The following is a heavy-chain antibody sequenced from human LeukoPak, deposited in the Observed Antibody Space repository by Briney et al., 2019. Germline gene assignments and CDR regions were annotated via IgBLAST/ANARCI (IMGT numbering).Heavy chain of an antibody. D-gene: IGHD1-26*01. V-gene: IGHV3-23*01. CDR1: GFTVSDNY. CDR3: AKDRGGSYFDY. CDR2: ISGSAGST. J-gene: IGHJ4*02. Sequence: GGSLRLSCAASGFTVSDNYISWVRQAPGKGLEWVSAISGSAGSTYYADSVKGRFTISRDNSKNTLYLQMNSLRAEDTAVYYCAKDRGGSYFDYWGQGTLVTVSS.